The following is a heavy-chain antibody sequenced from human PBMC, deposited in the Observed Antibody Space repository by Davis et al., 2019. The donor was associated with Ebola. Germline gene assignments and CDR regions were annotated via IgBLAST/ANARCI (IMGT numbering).Heavy chain of an antibody. J-gene: IGHJ4*02. CDR3: ARVRVTTERWLQSLGY. Sequence: GESLKISCAASGFTFSSYWMSWVRQAPGKGLEWVAVIWYDGSNKYYADSVKGRFTISRDNSKNTLYLQMNSLRAEDTAVYYCARVRVTTERWLQSLGYWGQGTLVTVSS. D-gene: IGHD5-24*01. CDR2: IWYDGSNK. CDR1: GFTFSSYW. V-gene: IGHV3-33*08.